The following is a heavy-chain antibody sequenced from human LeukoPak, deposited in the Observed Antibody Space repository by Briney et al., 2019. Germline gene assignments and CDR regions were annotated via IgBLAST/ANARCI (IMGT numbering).Heavy chain of an antibody. CDR2: IYSGGTT. CDR1: GFTFSGSA. CDR3: ASRTESGYTYGYLDF. V-gene: IGHV3-53*01. Sequence: GGSLKLSCAASGFTFSGSAMHWVRQAPGKGLEWVSLIYSGGTTYYADSVKGRFTISRDNSKNTLYLQMNSLRAEDTAVYYCASRTESGYTYGYLDFWGQGTLVTVSS. D-gene: IGHD5-18*01. J-gene: IGHJ4*02.